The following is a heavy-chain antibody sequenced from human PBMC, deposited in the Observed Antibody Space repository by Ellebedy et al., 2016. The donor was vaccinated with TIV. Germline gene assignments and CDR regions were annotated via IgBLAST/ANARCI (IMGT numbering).Heavy chain of an antibody. CDR1: GGSIRSIGHY. CDR2: SYNSGSP. D-gene: IGHD3-9*01. CDR3: SISIYDILTGEGGLDY. V-gene: IGHV4-39*07. J-gene: IGHJ4*02. Sequence: GSLRLSCNVSGGSIRSIGHYWGWIRQPPGKGLEWIGSSYNSGSPFYSRSLKRRITISVDTSKSQLSLKLSSVTAADTAVYYCSISIYDILTGEGGLDYWGQGILVTVSS.